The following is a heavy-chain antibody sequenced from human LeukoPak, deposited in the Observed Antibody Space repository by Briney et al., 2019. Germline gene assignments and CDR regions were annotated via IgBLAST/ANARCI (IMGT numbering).Heavy chain of an antibody. CDR2: INWNGDRI. CDR3: ARVMDVVATISDAFDI. CDR1: GFSFDHYG. D-gene: IGHD5-12*01. Sequence: GGSLRLSCAASGFSFDHYGMTWVRQAPGKGLEWVFGINWNGDRIGYADSVKGRFTISRDNGKKSLYLQMNRLRAEDTALYYCARVMDVVATISDAFDIWGQGTMVSVSS. J-gene: IGHJ3*02. V-gene: IGHV3-20*04.